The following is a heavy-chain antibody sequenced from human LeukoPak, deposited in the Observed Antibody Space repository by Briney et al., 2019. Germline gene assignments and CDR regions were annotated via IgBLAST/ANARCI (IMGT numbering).Heavy chain of an antibody. CDR1: GFTFGSYW. D-gene: IGHD5-24*01. J-gene: IGHJ4*02. CDR2: INQNGGEE. V-gene: IGHV3-7*05. CDR3: ARDPGDGFWGGFDC. Sequence: PGGSLRLSCAASGFTFGSYWMTWVRQAPGKGLEWVANINQNGGEEHYVDSVKGRFTISRDNAKNSLYLQVKSLRAEDTAVYYCARDPGDGFWGGFDCWGQGTVVTVST.